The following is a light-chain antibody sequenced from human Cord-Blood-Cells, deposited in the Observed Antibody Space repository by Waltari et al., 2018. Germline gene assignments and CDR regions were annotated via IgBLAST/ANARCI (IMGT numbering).Light chain of an antibody. J-gene: IGKJ2*01. Sequence: DIVMTQSPDSLAVSLGARATINCKSSQSVLYSSNNKNYLAWYQQKPGQPPKLLIYWASTRESGVPDRFSGSGSGTDFTLTISSLQAEYVAVYYCQQYYSTPYTFGQGTKLEIK. CDR3: QQYYSTPYT. V-gene: IGKV4-1*01. CDR1: QSVLYSSNNKNY. CDR2: WAS.